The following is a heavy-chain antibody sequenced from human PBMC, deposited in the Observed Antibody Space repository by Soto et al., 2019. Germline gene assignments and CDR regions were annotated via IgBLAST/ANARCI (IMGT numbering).Heavy chain of an antibody. V-gene: IGHV1-3*05. CDR2: INAGNGNT. CDR1: GYTFTGYA. J-gene: IGHJ4*02. Sequence: QVQLVQSGAEEKKPGASVKVSCKASGYTFTGYAMHWVRQAPGQRLEWMGWINAGNGNTKYSQKFQGRVTITRDTSARTAYMERSSLRSEDTAVYYCARAVAVAADFDYWGQGTLVTVSS. CDR3: ARAVAVAADFDY. D-gene: IGHD6-19*01.